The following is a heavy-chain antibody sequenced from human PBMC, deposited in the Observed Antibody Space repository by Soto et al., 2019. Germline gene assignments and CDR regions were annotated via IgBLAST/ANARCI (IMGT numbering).Heavy chain of an antibody. J-gene: IGHJ6*02. CDR3: ARERSDFWSGYPDYYYYGMDV. V-gene: IGHV4-59*01. CDR1: GGSISSYC. Sequence: SETLSLTCTVSGGSISSYCWSWIRQPPGKGLEWIGYIYYSGSTNYNPSLKSRVTISVDTSKNQFSLKLSSVTAADTAVYYCARERSDFWSGYPDYYYYGMDVWGQGTTVTVSS. CDR2: IYYSGST. D-gene: IGHD3-3*01.